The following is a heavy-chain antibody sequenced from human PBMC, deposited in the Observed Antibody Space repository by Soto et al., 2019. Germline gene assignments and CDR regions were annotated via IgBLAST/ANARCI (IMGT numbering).Heavy chain of an antibody. J-gene: IGHJ6*02. CDR1: GGTFSSYA. CDR3: ARVLDCSGGSCYSDTPSYYYYGMDV. Sequence: QVQLVQSGAEVKKPGSSVKVSCKASGGTFSSYAISWVRQAPGQGLEWMGGIIPIFGTANYAQKFQGRVTITADESTSTAYMELSSLRSEDTAVYYCARVLDCSGGSCYSDTPSYYYYGMDVWGQGTTVXXSS. V-gene: IGHV1-69*01. CDR2: IIPIFGTA. D-gene: IGHD2-15*01.